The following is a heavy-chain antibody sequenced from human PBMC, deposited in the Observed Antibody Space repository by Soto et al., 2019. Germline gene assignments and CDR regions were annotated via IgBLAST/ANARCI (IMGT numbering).Heavy chain of an antibody. D-gene: IGHD6-13*01. CDR1: GDSVSSNSAA. V-gene: IGHV6-1*01. CDR3: ARDKGIAAALYNWFDP. CDR2: TYYRSKWYS. Sequence: PSQTLSLTCAISGDSVSSNSAAWNWIRRSPSRGLEWLGRTYYRSKWYSDYAVSVKSRITINPDTSKNQFSLQLNSVTPEDTAVYYCARDKGIAAALYNWFDPWGQGTLVTVSS. J-gene: IGHJ5*02.